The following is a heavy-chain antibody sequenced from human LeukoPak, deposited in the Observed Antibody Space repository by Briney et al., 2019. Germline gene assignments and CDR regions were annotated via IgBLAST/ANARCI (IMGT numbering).Heavy chain of an antibody. J-gene: IGHJ4*02. V-gene: IGHV4-61*10. D-gene: IGHD5-18*01. CDR2: IYTSGST. Sequence: PSETLSLTCTVSGGSVNSGRFYWSWIRQPAGKGLEWIGRIYTSGSTNYNPSLMSRVTISVDTSKNQFSLKLSSVTAADTAVYYCARGYSYGYFDYWGQGTLVTVSS. CDR1: GGSVNSGRFY. CDR3: ARGYSYGYFDY.